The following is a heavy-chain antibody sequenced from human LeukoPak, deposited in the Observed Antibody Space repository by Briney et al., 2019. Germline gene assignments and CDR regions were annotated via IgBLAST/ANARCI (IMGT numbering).Heavy chain of an antibody. V-gene: IGHV4-4*07. CDR1: GGSITSYY. CDR3: ARASGYSSSWRPNWFDP. J-gene: IGHJ5*02. Sequence: SETLSLTCTVSGGSITSYYWSWIRQPAGKGLEWIGRIYTSGSTNYNPSLKSRVTMSVDTSKNQFSLKLSSVTAADTAVYYCARASGYSSSWRPNWFDPWGQGTLVTVSS. D-gene: IGHD6-13*01. CDR2: IYTSGST.